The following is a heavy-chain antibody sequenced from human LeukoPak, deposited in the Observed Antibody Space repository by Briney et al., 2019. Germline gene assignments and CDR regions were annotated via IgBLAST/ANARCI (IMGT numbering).Heavy chain of an antibody. CDR2: ISSSSSYI. J-gene: IGHJ4*02. V-gene: IGHV3-21*01. Sequence: GGSLRLSCAASGFTFSSYSMNWVRQAPGKGLEWVSSISSSSSYIYYADSVKGRFTISRDNAKNSLYLQMNSLRAEDTAVYYCARDEGYCRSTSCYPPGSFDYWGQGTLVTVSS. CDR3: ARDEGYCRSTSCYPPGSFDY. D-gene: IGHD2-2*01. CDR1: GFTFSSYS.